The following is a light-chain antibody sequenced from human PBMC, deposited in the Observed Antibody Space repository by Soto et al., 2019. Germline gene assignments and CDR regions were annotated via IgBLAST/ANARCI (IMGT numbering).Light chain of an antibody. CDR1: SSDVGIYKY. CDR2: EVT. V-gene: IGLV2-14*01. Sequence: SALTQPASVSGSPGQSITISCTGTSSDVGIYKYVSWYQQHPGKAPNLMIYEVTNRPSGVSDRISGSKSGNTASLTISGLQAEDEADYYCSSFTGSSTVVFGGGTKLTVL. CDR3: SSFTGSSTVV. J-gene: IGLJ2*01.